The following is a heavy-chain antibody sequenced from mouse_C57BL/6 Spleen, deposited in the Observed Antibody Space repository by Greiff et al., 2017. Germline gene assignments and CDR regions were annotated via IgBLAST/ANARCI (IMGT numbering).Heavy chain of an antibody. J-gene: IGHJ2*01. CDR1: GYTFTSYW. V-gene: IGHV1-50*01. CDR3: ARGDYDAGGCDY. D-gene: IGHD2-4*01. CDR2: IDPSDSYT. Sequence: QVQLQQPGAELVKPGASVKLSCKASGYTFTSYWMQWVKQRPGQGLEWIGAIDPSDSYTNYNQTFKGKATLTVDTSSSTACMQRSSLTSEDSAVYYCARGDYDAGGCDYWGQGTTLTVSS.